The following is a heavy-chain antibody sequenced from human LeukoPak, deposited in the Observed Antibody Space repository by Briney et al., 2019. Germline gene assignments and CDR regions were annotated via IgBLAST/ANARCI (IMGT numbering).Heavy chain of an antibody. Sequence: PSETLSLTCTVSGGSISSYYWSWIRQPPGKGLEWIGYIYYSGSTNYNPSLKSRVTISVDTSKNQFSLKLSSVTAADTVVYYCARAPFLYDFWSGTPRNWYFDLWGRGTLVTVSS. CDR3: ARAPFLYDFWSGTPRNWYFDL. CDR1: GGSISSYY. V-gene: IGHV4-59*01. D-gene: IGHD3-3*01. CDR2: IYYSGST. J-gene: IGHJ2*01.